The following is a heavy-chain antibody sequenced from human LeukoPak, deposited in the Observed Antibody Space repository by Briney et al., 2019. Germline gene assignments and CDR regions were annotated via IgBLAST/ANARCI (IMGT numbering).Heavy chain of an antibody. J-gene: IGHJ4*02. CDR1: GFTFSSYG. V-gene: IGHV3-33*01. D-gene: IGHD2-15*01. CDR3: ARSHRTVVVVAATQEFDY. Sequence: GGSLRLSCAASGFTFSSYGMHWFRQAPGKGLEWVAVIWYDGSNKYYADSVKGRFTISRDNSKNTLYLQMNSLRAEDTAVYYCARSHRTVVVVAATQEFDYWGQGTLVTVSS. CDR2: IWYDGSNK.